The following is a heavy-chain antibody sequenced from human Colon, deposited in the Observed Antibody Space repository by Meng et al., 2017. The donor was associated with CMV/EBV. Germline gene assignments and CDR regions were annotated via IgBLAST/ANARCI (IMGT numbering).Heavy chain of an antibody. CDR3: ARVLGYSSSVHLNPGLGGGDY. CDR1: GFTFRNSD. Sequence: GGSLRLSCAASGFTFRNSDMNWVRQAPGKGLEWVSSISSSSSYIYYADSGKGRFTISRDNAKNSLYLQMNSLRAEDTAVYYCARVLGYSSSVHLNPGLGGGDYWGQGTLVTVSS. D-gene: IGHD6-13*01. J-gene: IGHJ4*02. V-gene: IGHV3-21*01. CDR2: ISSSSSYI.